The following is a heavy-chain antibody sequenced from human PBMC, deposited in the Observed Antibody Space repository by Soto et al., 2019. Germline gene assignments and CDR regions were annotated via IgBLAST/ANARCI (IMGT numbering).Heavy chain of an antibody. V-gene: IGHV4-59*01. J-gene: IGHJ4*02. Sequence: SETLSLTCTVSGGSMRSYYWTWIRQPPGKGPEWIGHIYYTGSTNFNPSLKSRVTMSVDTSKNQFSLKLTSVTAADTAMYYCARVGSSSWQIDYWGQGALVTVSS. CDR2: IYYTGST. CDR3: ARVGSSSWQIDY. D-gene: IGHD6-13*01. CDR1: GGSMRSYY.